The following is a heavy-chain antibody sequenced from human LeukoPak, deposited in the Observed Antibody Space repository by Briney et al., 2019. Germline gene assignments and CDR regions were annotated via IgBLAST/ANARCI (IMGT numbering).Heavy chain of an antibody. CDR1: GYTLTELS. J-gene: IGHJ4*02. CDR2: INPNSGGT. Sequence: GASVKVSCKVSGYTLTELSMHWVRQAPGKGLEWMGRINPNSGGTNYAQKFQGRVTMTRDTSISTAYMELSRLRSDDTAVYYCARGDYYDSSGYYYDVEFDYWGQGTLVTVSS. V-gene: IGHV1-2*06. D-gene: IGHD3-22*01. CDR3: ARGDYYDSSGYYYDVEFDY.